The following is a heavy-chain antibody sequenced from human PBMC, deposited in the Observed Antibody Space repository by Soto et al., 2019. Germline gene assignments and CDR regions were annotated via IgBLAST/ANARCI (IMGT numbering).Heavy chain of an antibody. Sequence: GGSLRLSCAASGFTFSSYWMSWVRQAPGKGLEWVANIKQDGSEKYYVDSVKGRFTISRDNAKNSLYLQMNSLRAEDTAVYYCARDGGLGGVIFDYWGQGTLVTVSS. CDR3: ARDGGLGGVIFDY. V-gene: IGHV3-7*01. CDR1: GFTFSSYW. CDR2: IKQDGSEK. D-gene: IGHD3-16*01. J-gene: IGHJ4*02.